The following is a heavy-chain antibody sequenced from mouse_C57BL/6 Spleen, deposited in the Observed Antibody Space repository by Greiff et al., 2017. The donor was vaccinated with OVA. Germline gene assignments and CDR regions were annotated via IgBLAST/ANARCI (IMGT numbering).Heavy chain of an antibody. CDR2: INPSNGGT. Sequence: QVQLQQPGTELVKPGASVKLSCKASGYTFTSYWMHWVKQRPGQGLEWIGNINPSNGGTNYNEKFKSKATLTVDKSSSTAYLQLSSLTSEDAAVYYCARGRVNWAYYFDYWGQGTTLTVSS. V-gene: IGHV1-53*01. D-gene: IGHD4-1*01. CDR1: GYTFTSYW. CDR3: ARGRVNWAYYFDY. J-gene: IGHJ2*01.